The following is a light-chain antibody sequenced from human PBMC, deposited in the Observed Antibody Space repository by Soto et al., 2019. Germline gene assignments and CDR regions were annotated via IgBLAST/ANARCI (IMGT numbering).Light chain of an antibody. CDR2: DAS. CDR1: QTVRNNY. J-gene: IGKJ4*01. V-gene: IGKV3-20*01. Sequence: ELELTHSTDPQSLSPGERATLSCRPSQTVRNNYLAWYQQKPGQAPRLLIYDASSRATGIPDRFSGGGSGTDFTLTSCRLEPEDFAVYYCQQFSSYPLTFGGGTKVDI. CDR3: QQFSSYPLT.